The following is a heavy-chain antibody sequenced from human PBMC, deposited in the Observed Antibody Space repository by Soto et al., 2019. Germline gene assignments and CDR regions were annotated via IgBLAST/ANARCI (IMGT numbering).Heavy chain of an antibody. Sequence: ELHLVESGGGLVQPGGSLRLSCAASGFTFSNYWMHWVRQVPGKGLVWVSRISGDGSTRHYADFAKGQFTISRDNAKKTVYLQMNSLRVDDTAIYYCARRDWNGGYCDFWGQGILVTVSS. J-gene: IGHJ4*02. CDR1: GFTFSNYW. D-gene: IGHD1-1*01. CDR2: ISGDGSTR. V-gene: IGHV3-74*01. CDR3: ARRDWNGGYCDF.